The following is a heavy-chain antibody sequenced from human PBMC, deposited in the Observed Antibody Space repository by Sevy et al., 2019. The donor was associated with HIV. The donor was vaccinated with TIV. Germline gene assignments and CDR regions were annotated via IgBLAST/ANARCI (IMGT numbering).Heavy chain of an antibody. CDR3: ARDFCDTGNCLHWFFP. V-gene: IGHV1-18*01. CDR2: ISPSSGNT. J-gene: IGHJ5*02. Sequence: ASVKVSCKASGYTFTSYGISWVRQAPGQGLEWMGWISPSSGNTDYAQKFQGRVTVTSDPSTSTAYKELKNLRSDDTAFYYCARDFCDTGNCLHWFFPRGQGTLVTVSS. CDR1: GYTFTSYG. D-gene: IGHD1-1*01.